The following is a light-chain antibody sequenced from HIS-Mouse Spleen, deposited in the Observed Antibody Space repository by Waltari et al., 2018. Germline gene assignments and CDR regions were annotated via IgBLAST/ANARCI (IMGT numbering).Light chain of an antibody. Sequence: QSALTQPRSVSGSPGQSVTISCTGTSSDVGGYNYFSWYQQHPGKAPKPMIYDVSKRPSGVPDRFSGSKAGHTASLTISGLQAEDEADYYCCSYAGSYTGVFGTGTKVTVL. CDR2: DVS. CDR3: CSYAGSYTGV. CDR1: SSDVGGYNY. V-gene: IGLV2-11*01. J-gene: IGLJ1*01.